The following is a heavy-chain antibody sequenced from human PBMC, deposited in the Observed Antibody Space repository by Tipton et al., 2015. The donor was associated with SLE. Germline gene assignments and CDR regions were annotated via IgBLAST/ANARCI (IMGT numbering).Heavy chain of an antibody. CDR1: GYSFINYW. J-gene: IGHJ2*01. CDR2: IYPADSDT. Sequence: QLVQSGAEVKRPGEPLKISCKASGYSFINYWIGWVRQMPGKGLEWMGIIYPADSDTSYSPSFQGQVTISVDKSIDTAYLEWSSLKASDTAMYYCARVRGGSSRYFDLWGRGTLVTVSS. D-gene: IGHD3-10*01. V-gene: IGHV5-51*01. CDR3: ARVRGGSSRYFDL.